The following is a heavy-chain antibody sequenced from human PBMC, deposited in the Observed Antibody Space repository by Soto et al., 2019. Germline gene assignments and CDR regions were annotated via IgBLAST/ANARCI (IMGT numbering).Heavy chain of an antibody. Sequence: SETLSLTCTVSVGSISGFYWSWIRQPPGKGLEWIGYVYYIGSTNYNPSLKSRVTISIDTSKNQFSLHLRSVTAADTAVYYCARVGFGVVIKGYYYYYGMDVWGQGTTVTVSS. J-gene: IGHJ6*02. CDR3: ARVGFGVVIKGYYYYYGMDV. CDR1: VGSISGFY. V-gene: IGHV4-59*01. D-gene: IGHD3-3*01. CDR2: VYYIGST.